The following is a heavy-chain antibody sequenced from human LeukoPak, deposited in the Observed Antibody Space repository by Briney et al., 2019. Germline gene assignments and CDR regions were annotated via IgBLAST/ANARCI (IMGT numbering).Heavy chain of an antibody. Sequence: PSETLSLTCTVSGGSISSSSYYWGWIRQPPGKGLEWIGSIYYSGSTYYNPSLKSRVTISVDTSKNQFSLKLSSVTAADTAVYYCARDSDRWADFDYWGQGTLVTVSS. J-gene: IGHJ4*02. CDR2: IYYSGST. CDR1: GGSISSSSYY. D-gene: IGHD1-26*01. V-gene: IGHV4-39*07. CDR3: ARDSDRWADFDY.